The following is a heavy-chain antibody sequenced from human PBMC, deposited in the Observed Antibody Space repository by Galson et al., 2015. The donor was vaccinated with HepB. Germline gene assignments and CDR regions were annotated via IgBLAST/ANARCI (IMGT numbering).Heavy chain of an antibody. V-gene: IGHV1-58*01. D-gene: IGHD3-3*01. CDR1: GFTFTSSA. CDR2: IVVGSGNT. CDR3: AAGSSILRFLEWLNY. J-gene: IGHJ4*02. Sequence: SVKVSCKASGFTFTSSAVQWVRQARGQRLEWIGWIVVGSGNTNYAQKFQERVTITRDISTSTAYMELSSLRSEDTAVYYCAAGSSILRFLEWLNYWGQGTLVTVSS.